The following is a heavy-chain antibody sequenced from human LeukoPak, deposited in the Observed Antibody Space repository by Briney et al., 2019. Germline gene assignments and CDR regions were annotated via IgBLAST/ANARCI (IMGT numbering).Heavy chain of an antibody. D-gene: IGHD3-10*01. CDR3: ARDRGVPAVFDY. CDR2: FIPEKGEA. Sequence: ASVKVSCKVSGYTLSELSIHWLRQAPGKGLEWMGGFIPEKGEAVYTQKFQGRVTMTEDTSSDTAYMELGGLRSEDTAVYYCARDRGVPAVFDYWGQGTLVTVSS. J-gene: IGHJ4*02. V-gene: IGHV1-24*01. CDR1: GYTLSELS.